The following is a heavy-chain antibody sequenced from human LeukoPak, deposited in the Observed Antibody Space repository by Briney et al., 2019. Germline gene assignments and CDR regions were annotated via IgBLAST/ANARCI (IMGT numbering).Heavy chain of an antibody. CDR3: ARGGHSGSYYAFDY. D-gene: IGHD1-26*01. J-gene: IGHJ4*02. V-gene: IGHV4-59*01. CDR2: IYYSGST. Sequence: SETLSLTCTVSGGSISSYYWSWIRQPPGKGLEWIGYIYYSGSTYYNPSLKSRVTISVDTSKNQFSLKLSSVTAADTAVYYCARGGHSGSYYAFDYWGQGTLVTVSS. CDR1: GGSISSYY.